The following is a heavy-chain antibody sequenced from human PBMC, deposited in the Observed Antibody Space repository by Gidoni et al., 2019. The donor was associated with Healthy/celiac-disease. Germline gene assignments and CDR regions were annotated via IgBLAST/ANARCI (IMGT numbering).Heavy chain of an antibody. CDR3: ARFSSSSNAFDI. CDR2: ISYDGSNK. V-gene: IGHV3-30-3*01. J-gene: IGHJ3*02. Sequence: QVQLVESGGGVVQPGRSLRLSCAASGFTFSSYAMHWVRQAPGKGLEWVAVISYDGSNKYYADSVKGRFTISRDNSKNTLYLQMNSLRAEDTAVYYCARFSSSSNAFDIWGQGTMVTVSS. CDR1: GFTFSSYA. D-gene: IGHD6-6*01.